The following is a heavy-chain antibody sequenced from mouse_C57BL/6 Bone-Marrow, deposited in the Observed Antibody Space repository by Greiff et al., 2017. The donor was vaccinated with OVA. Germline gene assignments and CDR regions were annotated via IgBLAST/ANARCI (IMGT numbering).Heavy chain of an antibody. CDR3: AIYYGYVWGAY. CDR1: GYTFTDYN. V-gene: IGHV1-22*01. D-gene: IGHD2-2*01. Sequence: EVQLQQSGPELVKPGASVKMSCKASGYTFTDYNMHWVKQSHGKSLEWIGYINPNNGGTSYNQKFKGKATLTVNKSSSTAYMELRSLTSEDAAVYYCAIYYGYVWGAYWGQGTLVTVSA. CDR2: INPNNGGT. J-gene: IGHJ3*01.